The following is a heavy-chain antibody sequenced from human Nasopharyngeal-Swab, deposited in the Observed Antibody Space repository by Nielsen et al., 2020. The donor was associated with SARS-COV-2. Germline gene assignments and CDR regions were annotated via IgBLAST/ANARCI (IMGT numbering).Heavy chain of an antibody. CDR2: ISYEGSKK. D-gene: IGHD3-10*01. V-gene: IGHV3-30*18. Sequence: SCAASGFSFNNYGMHWVRQAPGKGLEWVAVISYEGSKKSYVASVEGRFTISRDFSKNTLFLQMSSLRPEDTAVYYCAKATQIFWFGQFRNDAFDVWGRGTMVTVSS. CDR1: GFSFNNYG. J-gene: IGHJ3*01. CDR3: AKATQIFWFGQFRNDAFDV.